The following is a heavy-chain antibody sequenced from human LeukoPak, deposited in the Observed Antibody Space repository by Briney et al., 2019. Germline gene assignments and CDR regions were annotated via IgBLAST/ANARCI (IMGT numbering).Heavy chain of an antibody. CDR3: VKGSDTAMAYFDY. Sequence: GGSLRLSCSASGFTFSSYAMHWVRQAPGKGLEYVSSISSNGGRTYYADSVKGRFTISRDNSKNTLYLQMSSLRAEDTAVYYCVKGSDTAMAYFDYWGQGTLVTVSS. V-gene: IGHV3-64D*09. D-gene: IGHD5-18*01. CDR1: GFTFSSYA. CDR2: ISSNGGRT. J-gene: IGHJ4*02.